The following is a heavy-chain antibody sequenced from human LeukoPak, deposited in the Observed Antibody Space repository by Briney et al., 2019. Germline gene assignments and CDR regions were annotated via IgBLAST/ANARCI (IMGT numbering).Heavy chain of an antibody. CDR3: ARGAGIAAALTLDP. J-gene: IGHJ5*02. CDR2: INPSGGST. CDR1: GYTFTSYY. Sequence: ASVKVSCKASGYTFTSYYMHWVRQAPGQGLEWMGIINPSGGSTSYAQKFQGRVTITADESTSTAYMELSSLRSEDTAVYYCARGAGIAAALTLDPWGQGTLVTVSS. D-gene: IGHD6-13*01. V-gene: IGHV1-46*01.